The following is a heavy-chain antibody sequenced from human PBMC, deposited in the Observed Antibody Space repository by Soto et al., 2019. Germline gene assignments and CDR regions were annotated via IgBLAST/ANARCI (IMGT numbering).Heavy chain of an antibody. D-gene: IGHD3-9*01. V-gene: IGHV3-30*18. J-gene: IGHJ4*02. Sequence: QVQLVESGGGVVQPGRSLRLSCAASGFTFSSYGMHWVRQAPGKGLEWVAVISYDGSNKYYADSVKGRFTISRDNSKNTLYLQMNSLRAEDTAVYYCAKVGFDGDYLGYWGQGTLVTVSS. CDR1: GFTFSSYG. CDR2: ISYDGSNK. CDR3: AKVGFDGDYLGY.